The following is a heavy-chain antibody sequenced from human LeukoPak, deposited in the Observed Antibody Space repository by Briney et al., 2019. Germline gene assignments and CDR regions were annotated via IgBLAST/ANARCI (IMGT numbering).Heavy chain of an antibody. CDR1: GFTVSSNY. Sequence: GALRLSCAASGFTVSSNYMSWVRQAPGKGLEWVSVIYSGGSTYYADSVKGRFTISRDNSKNTLYLQMNSLRAEDTAVYYCARDFPYRSFYYYGMDVWGQGTTATVSS. CDR3: ARDFPYRSFYYYGMDV. V-gene: IGHV3-66*01. J-gene: IGHJ6*02. CDR2: IYSGGST. D-gene: IGHD3-16*02.